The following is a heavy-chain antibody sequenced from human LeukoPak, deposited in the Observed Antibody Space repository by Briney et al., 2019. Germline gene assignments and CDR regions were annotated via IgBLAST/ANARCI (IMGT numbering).Heavy chain of an antibody. V-gene: IGHV3-30-3*01. CDR1: GFTFSSYA. CDR2: ISYDGSNK. CDR3: AREHYGSGSYLSLLRPPNYFDY. Sequence: GRSLRLSCAASGFTFSSYAMHWVRQAPGKGLEWVAVISYDGSNKYYADSVKGRFTISRDNAKNSLYLQMNSLRAEDTAVYYCAREHYGSGSYLSLLRPPNYFDYWGQGTLVTVSS. J-gene: IGHJ4*02. D-gene: IGHD3-10*01.